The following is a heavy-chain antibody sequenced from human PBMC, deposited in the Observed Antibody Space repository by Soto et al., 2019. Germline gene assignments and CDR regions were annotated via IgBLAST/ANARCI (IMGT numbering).Heavy chain of an antibody. CDR2: INPSGGST. CDR1: GYTFTSYY. Sequence: ASVKVSCKASGYTFTSYYIHWVRQAPGQGLEWMGIINPSGGSTSYAQKFQGRVTMTRDTSTSTVYMELSSLRSEDTAVYYCARDKAKEMATIFFDYWGQGTLVTVPS. J-gene: IGHJ4*02. D-gene: IGHD5-12*01. V-gene: IGHV1-46*01. CDR3: ARDKAKEMATIFFDY.